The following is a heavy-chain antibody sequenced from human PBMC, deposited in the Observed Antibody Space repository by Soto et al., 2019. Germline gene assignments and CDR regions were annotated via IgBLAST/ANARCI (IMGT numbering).Heavy chain of an antibody. J-gene: IGHJ4*02. Sequence: SETLSLTCTVSGGSISSGGYYWSWIRQHPGKGLEWIGYIYYSGSTYYNPSLKSRVTISVDTSKNQFSLKLSSVTAADTAVYYCARRWGGALDYWGQGTLVTVSS. CDR3: ARRWGGALDY. D-gene: IGHD3-16*01. CDR2: IYYSGST. CDR1: GGSISSGGYY. V-gene: IGHV4-31*03.